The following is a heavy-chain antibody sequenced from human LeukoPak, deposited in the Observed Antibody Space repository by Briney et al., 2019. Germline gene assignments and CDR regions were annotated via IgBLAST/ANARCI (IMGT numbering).Heavy chain of an antibody. D-gene: IGHD4/OR15-4a*01. CDR1: GASVSASGYF. CDR3: ARDWDGAFDFNTFDI. CDR2: LHYSGST. Sequence: SETLFLTCTVSGASVSASGYFWGWIRQPPGKGLEWIGTLHYSGSTYYNTSLRSRVTISVDTSKNQFSLKLNSVTSADTAIYCCARDWDGAFDFNTFDIWGLGTMVTVSS. V-gene: IGHV4-39*07. J-gene: IGHJ3*02.